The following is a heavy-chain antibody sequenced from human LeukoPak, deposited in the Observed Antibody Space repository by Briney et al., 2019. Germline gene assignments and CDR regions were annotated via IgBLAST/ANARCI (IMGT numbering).Heavy chain of an antibody. CDR1: GFAFTIYE. CDR2: ISTSGSLV. CDR3: ARDSLHNYGGTGYGYYFDY. V-gene: IGHV3-48*03. J-gene: IGHJ4*02. Sequence: GGSLRLSCAVSGFAFTIYEMIWVRQAPGREPEWGSYISTSGSLVYYADSVKGRFTVSRDNAQKSLFLQMNGLRVEDTAMYYCARDSLHNYGGTGYGYYFDYWGQGTPVTVSS. D-gene: IGHD4/OR15-4a*01.